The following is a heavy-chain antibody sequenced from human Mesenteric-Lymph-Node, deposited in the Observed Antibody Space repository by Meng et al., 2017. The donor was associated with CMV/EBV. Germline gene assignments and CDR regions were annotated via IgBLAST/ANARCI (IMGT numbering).Heavy chain of an antibody. D-gene: IGHD3-3*01. CDR3: ARGTPPSSSDFWSGYHFDY. Sequence: GESLKISCAVSGFIVSFNYMSWVRRAPAKGLEWVSVLYSGGSTYYADSVKGRFLISRDNSKNTLSLQMNSLRADDTAVYYCARGTPPSSSDFWSGYHFDYWGQGALVTVSS. CDR2: LYSGGST. J-gene: IGHJ4*02. V-gene: IGHV3-53*01. CDR1: GFIVSFNY.